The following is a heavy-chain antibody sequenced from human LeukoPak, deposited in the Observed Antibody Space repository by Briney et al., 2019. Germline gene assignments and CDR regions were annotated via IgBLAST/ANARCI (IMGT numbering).Heavy chain of an antibody. V-gene: IGHV4-34*01. D-gene: IGHD5-24*01. CDR3: ASRRDGYVNPFDC. J-gene: IGHJ4*02. CDR1: GGSFSGYY. CDR2: IDHSGST. Sequence: SETLSLTCAVYGGSFSGYYWSWIRQPPGKGLECIWEIDHSGSTNYNPSLKSRVIISVDTSKNQFSLKVNSVTAADTALYYCASRRDGYVNPFDCWGQGTQVTVSS.